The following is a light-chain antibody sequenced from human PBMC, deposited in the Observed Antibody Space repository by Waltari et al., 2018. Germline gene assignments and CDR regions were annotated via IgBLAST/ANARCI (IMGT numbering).Light chain of an antibody. CDR2: YKSDADK. CDR1: SGVNVANHR. CDR3: MIWRAGASE. Sequence: QAVLTQPSSLSASPGASASLTSTLRSGVNVANHRIYWYQQKPGSPPQYLLRYKSDADKQQGSGGPGRFSGSKDASANAGILLISGLQSEDEADYYCMIWRAGASEFGGGTKLTVL. V-gene: IGLV5-45*03. J-gene: IGLJ2*01.